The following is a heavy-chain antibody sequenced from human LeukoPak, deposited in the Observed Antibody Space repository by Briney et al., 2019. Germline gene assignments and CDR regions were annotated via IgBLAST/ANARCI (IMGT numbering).Heavy chain of an antibody. D-gene: IGHD6-13*01. Sequence: GASVKVSCKASGYTFTGYYMHWVRQAPGQGIEWMGWINPNSGGTTYAQNFQGRVTMTRDTSISTAYMELSRLRSDDTAVYYCARDSVSSSFDAFDIWGLGTMVTVSS. V-gene: IGHV1-2*02. CDR3: ARDSVSSSFDAFDI. CDR1: GYTFTGYY. J-gene: IGHJ3*02. CDR2: INPNSGGT.